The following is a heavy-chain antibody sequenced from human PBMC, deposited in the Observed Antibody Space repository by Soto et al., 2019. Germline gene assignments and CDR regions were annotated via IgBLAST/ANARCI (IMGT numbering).Heavy chain of an antibody. CDR1: GFTFSSYG. V-gene: IGHV3-30*03. CDR2: ISYDGSNK. D-gene: IGHD3-9*01. J-gene: IGHJ6*02. Sequence: GGSLRLSCAASGFTFSSYGMHWVRQAPGKGLEWVAVISYDGSNKYYADSVKGRFTISRDNSKNTLYLQMNSLRAEDTAVYYCARAETYYDIFTGYYNGYYYYYGMDVWGQGTMVTVAS. CDR3: ARAETYYDIFTGYYNGYYYYYGMDV.